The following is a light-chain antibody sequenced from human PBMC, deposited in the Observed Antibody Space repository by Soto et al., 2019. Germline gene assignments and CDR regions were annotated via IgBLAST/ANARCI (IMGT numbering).Light chain of an antibody. CDR1: SSDVGGYNY. V-gene: IGLV2-14*01. J-gene: IGLJ1*01. CDR2: EVS. Sequence: SARSPPGSVTGYLLQSITISCTRTSSDVGGYNYVSWYQQQAGKAPKLIIHEVSNRPSGVSNRFSGSMSGNTASLTISGLQAEDEADYYCDSYTWSRVYVCGIGTKVTVL. CDR3: DSYTWSRVYV.